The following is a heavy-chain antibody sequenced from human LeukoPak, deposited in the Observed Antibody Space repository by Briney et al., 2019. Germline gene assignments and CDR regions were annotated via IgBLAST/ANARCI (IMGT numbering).Heavy chain of an antibody. Sequence: SETLSLTCTVSGGSIRSSYYYWGWIRQPPGKGLEWIGYIYYSGSTNYNPSLKSRVTISVDTSKNQFSLKLSSVTAADTAVYYCARVYGAFDIWGQGTMVTVSS. D-gene: IGHD1-14*01. CDR1: GGSIRSSYYY. CDR2: IYYSGST. CDR3: ARVYGAFDI. J-gene: IGHJ3*02. V-gene: IGHV4-61*05.